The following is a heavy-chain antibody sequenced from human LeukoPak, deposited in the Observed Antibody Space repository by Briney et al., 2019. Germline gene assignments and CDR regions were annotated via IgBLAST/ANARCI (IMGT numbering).Heavy chain of an antibody. D-gene: IGHD6-13*01. CDR2: ISYDGSNK. CDR1: GFTFSSYG. Sequence: GGSLRLSCEASGFTFSSYGMHWVRQAPGKGLEWVAVISYDGSNKYYADSVKGRFTISRDNSKNTLYLQMNSLRAEDTAVYYCAKEGPYSSSWYYFDYWGQGTLVTVSS. V-gene: IGHV3-30*18. J-gene: IGHJ4*02. CDR3: AKEGPYSSSWYYFDY.